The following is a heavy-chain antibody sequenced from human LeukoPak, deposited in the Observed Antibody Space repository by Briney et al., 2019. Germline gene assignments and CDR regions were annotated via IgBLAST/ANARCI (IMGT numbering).Heavy chain of an antibody. J-gene: IGHJ4*02. D-gene: IGHD6-19*01. Sequence: TGGSLRLSCAASGFTFSSYAMSWVRQAPGKGLEWVSGISGSGGSTYYADSVKGRLTISRDNSKNTLYLQMNSLRAEDTAVYYCAKDLGEQWLVRAFDYWGQGTLVTVSS. CDR3: AKDLGEQWLVRAFDY. V-gene: IGHV3-23*01. CDR1: GFTFSSYA. CDR2: ISGSGGST.